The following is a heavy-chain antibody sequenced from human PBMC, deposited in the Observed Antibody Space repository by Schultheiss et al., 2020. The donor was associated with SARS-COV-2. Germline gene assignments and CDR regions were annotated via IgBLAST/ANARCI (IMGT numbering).Heavy chain of an antibody. CDR3: AKGRGLGSYYAY. J-gene: IGHJ4*02. V-gene: IGHV4-34*01. Sequence: SETLSLTCVVYGGSFSGNYWSWIRQPPGKGLEWIGEINQSGSTNYSPSLKSRVTISVDTSKNQFSLNLSSVTAADTAVYYCAKGRGLGSYYAYWGQGTLVTVSS. CDR2: INQSGST. CDR1: GGSFSGNY. D-gene: IGHD3-10*01.